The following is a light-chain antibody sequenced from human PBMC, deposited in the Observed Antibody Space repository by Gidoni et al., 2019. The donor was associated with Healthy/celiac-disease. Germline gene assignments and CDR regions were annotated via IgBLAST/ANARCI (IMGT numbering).Light chain of an antibody. Sequence: NVLKQASATLSLSPGERATLSCRASQSVSSYLAWYQQKPGQAPRLLIYDASNRATGIPARFSGSGSGTDFTLTISSLEPEDFAVYYCQQRSNWPPFTFGPGTKVDIK. CDR1: QSVSSY. V-gene: IGKV3-11*01. CDR2: DAS. CDR3: QQRSNWPPFT. J-gene: IGKJ3*01.